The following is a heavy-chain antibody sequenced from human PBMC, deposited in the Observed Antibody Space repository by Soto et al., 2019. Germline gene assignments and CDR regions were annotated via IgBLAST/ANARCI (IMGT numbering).Heavy chain of an antibody. D-gene: IGHD3-10*01. J-gene: IGHJ4*02. V-gene: IGHV4-4*07. Sequence: QVQLQESGPGLVKPSETLSLTCTVSGGSINSYYWSWIRQPAGKGLEWIGRIYSGGSTNYNPSLKSRPPWPVDTSKNQSPRKRTSVPAADTAVYYWARGPGGFGDFSLAYWGQGPLVTVSS. CDR3: ARGPGGFGDFSLAY. CDR1: GGSINSYY. CDR2: IYSGGST.